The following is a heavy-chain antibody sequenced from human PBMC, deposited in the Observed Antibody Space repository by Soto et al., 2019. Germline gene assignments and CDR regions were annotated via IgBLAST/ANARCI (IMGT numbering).Heavy chain of an antibody. D-gene: IGHD3-22*01. CDR3: ARDARSYDSSGYYLTWFDP. CDR1: GGTFSSYA. CDR2: IIPIFGTA. Sequence: QVQLVQSGAEVKKPGSSVKVSCKASGGTFSSYAISWVRQAPGQGLEWMGGIIPIFGTANYAQKFQGRVTITADESTSTAYRELSSLRSEDTAVYYCARDARSYDSSGYYLTWFDPWGQGTLVTVSS. J-gene: IGHJ5*02. V-gene: IGHV1-69*01.